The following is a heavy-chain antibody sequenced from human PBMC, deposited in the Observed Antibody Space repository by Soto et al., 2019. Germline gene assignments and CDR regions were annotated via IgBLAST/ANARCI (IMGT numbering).Heavy chain of an antibody. CDR3: AKGVTMVRGVILDWFDP. J-gene: IGHJ5*02. Sequence: QVQLVESGGGVVQPGRSLRLSCAASGFTFSSYGMQWVRQAPGKGLEWVAVISYDGSNKYYADSVKGRFTISRDNSKNTLYLQMNSLRAEDTAVYYCAKGVTMVRGVILDWFDPWGQGTLVTVSS. V-gene: IGHV3-30*18. D-gene: IGHD3-10*01. CDR2: ISYDGSNK. CDR1: GFTFSSYG.